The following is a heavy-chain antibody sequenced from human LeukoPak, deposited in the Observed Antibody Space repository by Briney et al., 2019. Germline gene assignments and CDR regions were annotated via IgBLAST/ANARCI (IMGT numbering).Heavy chain of an antibody. D-gene: IGHD5-18*01. Sequence: KASETLSLTCTVSGGSISSGGYYWSWIRQHPGKGLEWIGYIYYSGSTYYNPSLKSRVTISVDTSKNQFSLKLSSVTAADTAVYYCASSEAAMGRNFDYWGQGTLVTVSS. CDR3: ASSEAAMGRNFDY. J-gene: IGHJ4*02. V-gene: IGHV4-31*03. CDR1: GGSISSGGYY. CDR2: IYYSGST.